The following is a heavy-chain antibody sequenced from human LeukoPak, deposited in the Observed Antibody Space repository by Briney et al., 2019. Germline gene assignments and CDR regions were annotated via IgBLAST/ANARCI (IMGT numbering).Heavy chain of an antibody. CDR1: GFTFSSYA. CDR2: ISYDGSNK. Sequence: GGSLRLSCAASGFTFSSYAMHLVRQAAGKGLEWVAVISYDGSNKYYADSVKGRFTISRDNSKNTLYLQMNSLRAEDTAVYYCARDKSWYYDSSGYHSQYYFDYWGQGTLVTVSS. J-gene: IGHJ4*02. D-gene: IGHD3-22*01. V-gene: IGHV3-30-3*01. CDR3: ARDKSWYYDSSGYHSQYYFDY.